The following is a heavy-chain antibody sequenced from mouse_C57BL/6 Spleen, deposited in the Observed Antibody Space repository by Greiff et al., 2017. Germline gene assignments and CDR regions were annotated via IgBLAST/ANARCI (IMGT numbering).Heavy chain of an antibody. J-gene: IGHJ4*01. CDR2: INYDGSST. CDR3: ARAKGYNAMDY. CDR1: GFTFSDYY. V-gene: IGHV5-16*01. Sequence: EVKVVESEGGLVQPGSSMKLSCTASGFTFSDYYMAWVRQVPEKGLEWVANINYDGSSTYYLHSLKSRFIISRNNAKNILYLQMSSRKSEDTATYYCARAKGYNAMDYWGQGTSVTVSA.